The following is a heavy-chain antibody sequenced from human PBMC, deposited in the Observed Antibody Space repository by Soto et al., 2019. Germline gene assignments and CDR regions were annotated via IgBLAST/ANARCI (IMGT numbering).Heavy chain of an antibody. J-gene: IGHJ4*02. CDR3: ARDERDIVLMVYAISYYFAY. Sequence: QVQLVESGGGVVQPGRSLRLSCAASGFTFSSYAMHWVRQAPGKGLEWVAVISYDGSNKYYADSVKGRFTISRDNSKNTLYMQMNSLRAEDTAVYYCARDERDIVLMVYAISYYFAYWGQGTLVTVSS. D-gene: IGHD2-8*01. CDR2: ISYDGSNK. V-gene: IGHV3-30-3*01. CDR1: GFTFSSYA.